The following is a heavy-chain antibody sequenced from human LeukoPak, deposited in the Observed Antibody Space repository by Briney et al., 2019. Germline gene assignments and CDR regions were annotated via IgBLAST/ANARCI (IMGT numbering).Heavy chain of an antibody. J-gene: IGHJ4*02. CDR1: KVTFNNYA. Sequence: GGSLRLSCAASKVTFNNYAMSWVRQAPGKGLEWVSAISGTGGGTYYAHSVKGRFTISRDNSKNMLYLQMDSLRAENTAAYYCAKTKSGSFSSPLDYWGQGTLVTVSS. D-gene: IGHD1-26*01. CDR2: ISGTGGGT. V-gene: IGHV3-23*01. CDR3: AKTKSGSFSSPLDY.